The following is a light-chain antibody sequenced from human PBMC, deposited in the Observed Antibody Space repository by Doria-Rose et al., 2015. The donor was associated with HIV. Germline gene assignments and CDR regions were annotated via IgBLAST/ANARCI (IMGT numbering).Light chain of an antibody. J-gene: IGKJ3*01. CDR2: WAS. CDR3: QQYYDTPS. V-gene: IGKV4-1*01. CDR1: QSLLYTSKNY. Sequence: DIQLTQSPESLGMSLGERATLNCKSNQSLLYTSKNYLAWYQQKPGQPPNLLIYWASTRHSGVPARYSGSGSGTDSTLTISSLEAEDVAVYYCQQYYDTPSFSPGTTVDIK.